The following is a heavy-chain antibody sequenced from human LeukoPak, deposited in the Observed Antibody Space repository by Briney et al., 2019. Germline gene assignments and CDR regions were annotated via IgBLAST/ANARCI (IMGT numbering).Heavy chain of an antibody. CDR1: GFTFSTYW. Sequence: GGSLRLSCAASGFTFSTYWMHWVRRGPGKGLVWVSRINSDGSNTIYGDSVKGRFTISRDNAKNTLYLQMDSLRAEDTAVYHCARGGYDHAFDVWGQGTLVTVSS. CDR2: INSDGSNT. D-gene: IGHD3-16*01. CDR3: ARGGYDHAFDV. J-gene: IGHJ3*01. V-gene: IGHV3-74*01.